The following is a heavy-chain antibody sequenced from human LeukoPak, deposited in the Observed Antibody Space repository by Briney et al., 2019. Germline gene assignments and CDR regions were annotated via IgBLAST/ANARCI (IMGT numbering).Heavy chain of an antibody. CDR2: ISADGTT. Sequence: GGSLRLSCTASGFTFDKYAMQWVRQRPGKGLEWVSVISADGTTDHADSVKGRFTVSRGNSKESLFLQMNSLRAEDTALYYCATWAFYHGLDVWGQGTPVTVSS. J-gene: IGHJ6*02. CDR3: ATWAFYHGLDV. CDR1: GFTFDKYA. V-gene: IGHV3-43*02. D-gene: IGHD1-26*01.